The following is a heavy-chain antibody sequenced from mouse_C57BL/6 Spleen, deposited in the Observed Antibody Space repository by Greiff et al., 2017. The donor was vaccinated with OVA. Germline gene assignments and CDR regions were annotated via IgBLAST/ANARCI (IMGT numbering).Heavy chain of an antibody. D-gene: IGHD1-1*01. V-gene: IGHV1-64*01. CDR2: IHPNGGST. CDR3: AREKLTTVVGEAMDY. Sequence: QVQLQQPGAELVKPGASVKLSCKASGYTFTSYWMHWVKQRPGQGLEWIGMIHPNGGSTNYNEKFKSKATLPVDKSSSTAYMQLSSLTSEDSAVYYCAREKLTTVVGEAMDYWGQGTSVTVSS. J-gene: IGHJ4*01. CDR1: GYTFTSYW.